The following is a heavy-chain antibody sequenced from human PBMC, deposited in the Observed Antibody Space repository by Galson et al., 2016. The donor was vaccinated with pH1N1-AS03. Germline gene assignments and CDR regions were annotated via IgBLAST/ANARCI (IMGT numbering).Heavy chain of an antibody. CDR2: ISSSSRFI. J-gene: IGHJ4*02. V-gene: IGHV3-21*01. CDR1: GFTFSTYT. D-gene: IGHD3-22*01. CDR3: ARDGGYSSGWIDF. Sequence: SLRLSCAASGFTFSTYTMNWVRQAPGKGLEWVAYISSSSRFIYYADAVQGRFTISKDSPKNSVYLHMNGLRADGTAVCYCARDGGYSSGWIDFWGQGTLVSVSS.